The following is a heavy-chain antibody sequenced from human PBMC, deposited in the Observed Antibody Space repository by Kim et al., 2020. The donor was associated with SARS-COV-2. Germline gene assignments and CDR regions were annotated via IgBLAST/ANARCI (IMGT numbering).Heavy chain of an antibody. D-gene: IGHD1-7*01. CDR2: ISYDGSNK. CDR3: AYWNYGHDDY. J-gene: IGHJ4*02. V-gene: IGHV3-30*03. Sequence: GGSLRLSCAASGFTFSSYGMHWVRQAPGKGLEWVAVISYDGSNKYYADSVKGRFTISRDNSKNTLYLQMNSLRAEDTAVYYCAYWNYGHDDYWGQGTLVTVSS. CDR1: GFTFSSYG.